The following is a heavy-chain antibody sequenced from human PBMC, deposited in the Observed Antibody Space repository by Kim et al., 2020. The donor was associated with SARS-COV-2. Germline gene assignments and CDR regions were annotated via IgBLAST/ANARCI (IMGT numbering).Heavy chain of an antibody. Sequence: NYNPSLTSRVTISVDTSKNQFSLKLSPVTAADTAVYYCGAAAAAGTGGDYWGQGTLVTVSS. D-gene: IGHD6-13*01. J-gene: IGHJ4*02. V-gene: IGHV4-34*01. CDR3: GAAAAAGTGGDY.